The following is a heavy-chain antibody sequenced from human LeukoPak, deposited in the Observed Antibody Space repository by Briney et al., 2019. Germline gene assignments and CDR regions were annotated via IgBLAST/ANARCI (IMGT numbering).Heavy chain of an antibody. V-gene: IGHV4-4*02. D-gene: IGHD6-13*01. CDR3: ARDRGAAAGTAYFDY. Sequence: SETLSLACAVSGGSISSSNWWSWVRPPPGKGLEWIGEIYHSGSTNYNPSPKSRVTISVDKSKNQFSLKLSSVTAADTAVYYCARDRGAAAGTAYFDYWGQGTLVTVSS. CDR1: GGSISSSNW. CDR2: IYHSGST. J-gene: IGHJ4*02.